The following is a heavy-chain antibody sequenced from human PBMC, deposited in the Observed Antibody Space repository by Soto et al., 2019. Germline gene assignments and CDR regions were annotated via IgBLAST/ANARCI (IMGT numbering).Heavy chain of an antibody. CDR1: GGSSSSGGYS. D-gene: IGHD6-13*01. CDR2: IYHSGST. Sequence: TLSLTCAVSGGSSSSGGYSWSWIRQPPGKGLEWIGYIYHSGSTYYNPSLKSRVTISVDRSKNQFSLKLSSVTAADTAVYYCASSHAGAHITAAVHWGQGTLVTVSS. CDR3: ASSHAGAHITAAVH. V-gene: IGHV4-30-2*01. J-gene: IGHJ4*02.